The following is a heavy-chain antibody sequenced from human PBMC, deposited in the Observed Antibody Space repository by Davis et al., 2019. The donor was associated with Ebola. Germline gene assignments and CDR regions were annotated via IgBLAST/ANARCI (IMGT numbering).Heavy chain of an antibody. J-gene: IGHJ4*02. V-gene: IGHV4-34*01. Sequence: SETLSLTCTVSGGSISSYYWSWIRQPPGKGLEWIGEINHSGSTNYNPSLKSRVTISVDTSKNQFSLKLSSVTAADTAVYYCARLPGPLRYFANWGQGTLVTVSS. D-gene: IGHD3-9*01. CDR2: INHSGST. CDR3: ARLPGPLRYFAN. CDR1: GGSISSYY.